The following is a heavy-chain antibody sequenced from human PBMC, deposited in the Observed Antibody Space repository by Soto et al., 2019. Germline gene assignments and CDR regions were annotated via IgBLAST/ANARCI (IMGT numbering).Heavy chain of an antibody. Sequence: PSETLSLTCTVSGGSISSYYWSWIRQPPGKGLEWIGYIYYSGSTNYNPSLKSRVTISVDTSKNQFSLKLSSVTAADTAVYYCAREGFDGYYDILTGYYKGAFDIWGQGTMVTVS. D-gene: IGHD3-9*01. CDR3: AREGFDGYYDILTGYYKGAFDI. CDR1: GGSISSYY. V-gene: IGHV4-59*01. CDR2: IYYSGST. J-gene: IGHJ3*02.